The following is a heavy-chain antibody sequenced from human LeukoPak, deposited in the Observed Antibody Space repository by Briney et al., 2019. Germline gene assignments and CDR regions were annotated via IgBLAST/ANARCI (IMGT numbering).Heavy chain of an antibody. CDR3: ARDNIAVAAAGYNWFDP. V-gene: IGHV1-2*02. J-gene: IGHJ5*02. CDR1: GYTFTGYY. CDR2: INPNSGGT. D-gene: IGHD6-19*01. Sequence: GASVKVSCKASGYTFTGYYMHWVRQAPGQGLEWMGWINPNSGGTNYAQKFQGRVTMTRDTSISTAYMELSRLRSDGTAVYYCARDNIAVAAAGYNWFDPWGQGTLVTVSS.